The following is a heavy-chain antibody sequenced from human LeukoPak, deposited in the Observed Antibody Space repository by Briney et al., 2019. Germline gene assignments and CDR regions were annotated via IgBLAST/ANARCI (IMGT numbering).Heavy chain of an antibody. CDR2: LAWNSGIM. V-gene: IGHV3-9*01. J-gene: IGHJ4*02. CDR3: AKDKFTAAGHSYFDS. D-gene: IGHD6-13*01. Sequence: GGSLRLSCAASGFTFDDYAMHWVRQAPGKGLEWVSGLAWNSGIMGYADSVKGRFAISRDNAKNSLYLQMDSLRPEDTALYYCAKDKFTAAGHSYFDSWGQGTLVTVSS. CDR1: GFTFDDYA.